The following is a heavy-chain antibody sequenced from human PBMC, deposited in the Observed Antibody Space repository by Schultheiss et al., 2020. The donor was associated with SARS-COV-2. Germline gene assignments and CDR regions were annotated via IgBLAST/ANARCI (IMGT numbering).Heavy chain of an antibody. CDR3: ARRGYYYGMDV. J-gene: IGHJ6*02. V-gene: IGHV4-34*01. CDR2: INHSGST. CDR1: GGSFSGYY. Sequence: SETLSLTCAVYGGSFSGYYWNWIRQPPGKGLEWIGEINHSGSTNYNPSLKSRVTISVDTSKNQFSLKLRSVTAADTAVYYCARRGYYYGMDVWGQGTTVTVSS.